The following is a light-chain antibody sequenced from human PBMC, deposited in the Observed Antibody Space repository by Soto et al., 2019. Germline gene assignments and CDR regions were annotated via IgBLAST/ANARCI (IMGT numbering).Light chain of an antibody. CDR2: GAS. J-gene: IGKJ1*01. CDR3: QQDNHWPPRT. Sequence: EIVMTQSPATLSVSPGERATLSCRASQTVSSNLAWYQQKPGQAPRLLIYGASTRATGVPARFSGSGSGTEFTLTISSLQSEDLAVYYCQQDNHWPPRTFGKGTKVEIK. V-gene: IGKV3-15*01. CDR1: QTVSSN.